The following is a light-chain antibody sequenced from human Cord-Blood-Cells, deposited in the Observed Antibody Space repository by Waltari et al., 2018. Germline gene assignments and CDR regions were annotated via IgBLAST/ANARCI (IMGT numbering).Light chain of an antibody. Sequence: EIVMTPSPATLSVSPGERATLFCRASQSVSSNLAWYQQKPGQAPRLLIYGASTRATGIPARFSGSGSGTEFTLTISSLQSEDFAVDYCQQYNNWPPITFGQGTRLEIK. J-gene: IGKJ5*01. V-gene: IGKV3-15*01. CDR1: QSVSSN. CDR2: GAS. CDR3: QQYNNWPPIT.